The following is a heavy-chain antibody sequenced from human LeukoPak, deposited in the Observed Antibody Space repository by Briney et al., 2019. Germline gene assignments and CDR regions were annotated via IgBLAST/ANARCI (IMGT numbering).Heavy chain of an antibody. Sequence: SETLSLTCAVSGGSISSGGYSWSWIRQPPGKGLEWIGYIYHSGSTYYNPSLKSRVTISVDRSENQFSLKLSSVTAADTAVYYCARGPGAFDIWGQGTMVTVSS. J-gene: IGHJ3*02. CDR3: ARGPGAFDI. CDR2: IYHSGST. V-gene: IGHV4-30-2*01. CDR1: GGSISSGGYS.